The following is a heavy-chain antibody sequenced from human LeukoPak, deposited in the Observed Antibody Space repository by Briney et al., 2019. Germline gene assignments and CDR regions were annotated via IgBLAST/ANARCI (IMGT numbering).Heavy chain of an antibody. CDR2: IWYDGSKK. J-gene: IGHJ5*02. V-gene: IGHV3-30*02. D-gene: IGHD4-17*01. CDR1: GFTFSSYG. Sequence: GGSLRLSCAASGFTFSSYGFHWVRQAPGKGLEWVAVIWYDGSKKYYTDSVKGRFTISRDDSKNTLYLQMNSLRAEDTAVYYCAKDLGYGGYGNWFDPWGQGTLVTVSS. CDR3: AKDLGYGGYGNWFDP.